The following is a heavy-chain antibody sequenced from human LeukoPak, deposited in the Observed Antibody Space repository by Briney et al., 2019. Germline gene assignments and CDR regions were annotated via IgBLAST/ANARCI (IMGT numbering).Heavy chain of an antibody. Sequence: GWALRLSCAASGLSFREHYMDWLGQAAGKGLEWVGRIRNKANRYNTDCAASVSRIFNLTREDSKNSLSLKVNSHNTEDTAIYYCARWIREGHNCLETGGQGTLSTVSS. V-gene: IGHV3-72*01. CDR2: IRNKANRYNT. CDR3: ARWIREGHNCLET. CDR1: GLSFREHY. J-gene: IGHJ4*02. D-gene: IGHD5-24*01.